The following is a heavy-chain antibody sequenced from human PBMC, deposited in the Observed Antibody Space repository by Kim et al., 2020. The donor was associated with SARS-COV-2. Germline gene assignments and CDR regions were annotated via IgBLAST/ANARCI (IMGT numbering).Heavy chain of an antibody. J-gene: IGHJ4*02. CDR3: ARDSTGSL. V-gene: IGHV3-7*01. CDR2: DGSAI. Sequence: DGSAISYVDSVEGRFTISRDDAKSSLYLQMNSLRAEDTAVYFCARDSTGSLWGQGTLVTVSS. D-gene: IGHD1-26*01.